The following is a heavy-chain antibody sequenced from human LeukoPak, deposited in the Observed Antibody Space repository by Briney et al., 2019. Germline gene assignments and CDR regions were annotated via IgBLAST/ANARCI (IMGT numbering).Heavy chain of an antibody. CDR1: GGSFSSYS. Sequence: PSETLSLTCTAPGGSFSSYSWSWIRQSPGKGLDWIAYIYSSEDINYPPSLRSQLSISLDTSNDLCSLRLSSVTAPDTVVYYCASHVICSGGYSYCCDPWGLGTLVTVSS. V-gene: IGHV4-59*08. CDR2: IYSSEDI. D-gene: IGHD1-26*01. J-gene: IGHJ5*02. CDR3: ASHVICSGGYSYCCDP.